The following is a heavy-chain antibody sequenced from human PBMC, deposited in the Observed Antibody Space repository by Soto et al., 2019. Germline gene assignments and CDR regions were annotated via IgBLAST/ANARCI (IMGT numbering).Heavy chain of an antibody. Sequence: PSETLSLTCTVSGGSMISYYWSWIRQPPGRGLEWIGFIYYAGSTKYNPSLNSRVTISVDTSKNQFSLKLSSVTAADTAVYYCARAIAAAGISATTPTFDYWGQGTLVTV. CDR1: GGSMISYY. D-gene: IGHD6-13*01. CDR2: IYYAGST. J-gene: IGHJ4*02. CDR3: ARAIAAAGISATTPTFDY. V-gene: IGHV4-59*08.